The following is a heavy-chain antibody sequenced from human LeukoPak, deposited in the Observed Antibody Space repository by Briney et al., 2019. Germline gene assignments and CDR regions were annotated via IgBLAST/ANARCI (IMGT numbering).Heavy chain of an antibody. D-gene: IGHD6-19*01. CDR2: IYYSGST. Sequence: SETLSLTCTVSGGSISSSSYYWGWIRRPPGKGLEWIGSIYYSGSTNYNPSLKSRVTISVDTSKNQFSLKLSSVTAADTAVYYCARLETSSGSLSYFDYWGQGTLVTVSS. J-gene: IGHJ4*02. CDR1: GGSISSSSYY. V-gene: IGHV4-39*07. CDR3: ARLETSSGSLSYFDY.